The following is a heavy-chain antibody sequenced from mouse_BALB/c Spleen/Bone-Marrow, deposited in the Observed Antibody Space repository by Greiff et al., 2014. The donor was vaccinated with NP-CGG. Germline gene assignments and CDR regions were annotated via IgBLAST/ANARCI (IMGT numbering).Heavy chain of an antibody. CDR3: ARNPGVTYYFDD. V-gene: IGHV2-6-4*01. J-gene: IGHJ2*01. CDR2: IWGGGNT. D-gene: IGHD2-2*01. CDR1: GFSLSRYS. Sequence: VKLQESGPGLVAPSQSLSITCTVSGFSLSRYSVHWVRQPPGKGLEWLVMIWGGGNTDYKSAFKSRLSISKDNSKGQVFLKMNRLQTDDTAMYYWARNPGVTYYFDDWGQGATLTVSS.